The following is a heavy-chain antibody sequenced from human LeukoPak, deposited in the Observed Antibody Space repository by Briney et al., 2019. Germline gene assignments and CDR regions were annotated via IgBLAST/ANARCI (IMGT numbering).Heavy chain of an antibody. V-gene: IGHV3-21*01. J-gene: IGHJ4*02. D-gene: IGHD5-12*01. CDR1: GFTFSSYS. CDR3: ARVGIVATISYYFDY. Sequence: GGSLRLSCAASGFTFSSYSMNWVRQAPGKGLEWVSSISSSSSYIYYADSVKGRFTISRDNAKNSLYLQMNSLRAEDTAVYYCARVGIVATISYYFDYWGQGTLVTVSS. CDR2: ISSSSSYI.